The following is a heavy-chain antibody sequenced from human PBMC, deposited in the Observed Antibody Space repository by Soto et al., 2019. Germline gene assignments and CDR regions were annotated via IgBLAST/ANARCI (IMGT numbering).Heavy chain of an antibody. CDR1: GLTFSSYA. J-gene: IGHJ4*02. D-gene: IGHD2-15*01. Sequence: DSLRLYFAASGLTFSSYAMGWVRQGPGKGLEWVAVVSIGGSTHYADSVRGRFTISRDNSKNTLSLQMNSLTAEDTAVYLCAKRRGAGGHFDYWGQGALVTVSS. CDR2: VSIGGST. CDR3: AKRRGAGGHFDY. V-gene: IGHV3-23*01.